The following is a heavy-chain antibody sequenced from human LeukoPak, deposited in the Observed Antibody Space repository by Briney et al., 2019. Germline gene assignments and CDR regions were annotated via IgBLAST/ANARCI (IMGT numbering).Heavy chain of an antibody. Sequence: GRSLRLSCAASGFTFSSYAMHWVRQAPGKGLEWVAVISYDGSNKYYADSVKGRFTISRDNSKNTLYLQMNSLRAEDTAVYYCAREKQQLVPHYYCYGMDVWGKGTTVTVSS. CDR3: AREKQQLVPHYYCYGMDV. CDR2: ISYDGSNK. D-gene: IGHD6-13*01. V-gene: IGHV3-30*04. CDR1: GFTFSSYA. J-gene: IGHJ6*04.